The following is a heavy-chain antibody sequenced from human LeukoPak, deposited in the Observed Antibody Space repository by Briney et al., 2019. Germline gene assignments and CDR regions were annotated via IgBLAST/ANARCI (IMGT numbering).Heavy chain of an antibody. V-gene: IGHV4-59*01. Sequence: SETLSLTCTVSGGAISSYYWTWIRQPPGKELEWIGFIYYTGSTSYNPSLRSRVTISLDTSKNHFSLKLTPVTAADTALYYRAAASAGGEHLEYWGQGSLVTVSS. CDR3: AAASAGGEHLEY. J-gene: IGHJ4*02. CDR2: IYYTGST. D-gene: IGHD1-26*01. CDR1: GGAISSYY.